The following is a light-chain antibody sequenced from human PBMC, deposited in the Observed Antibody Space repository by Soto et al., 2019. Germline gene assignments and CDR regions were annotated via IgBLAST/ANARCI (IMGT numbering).Light chain of an antibody. CDR2: EVT. Sequence: QSVLTQPPSVSGSPGQSISISCTGTRSDVGGYNYVSWYQQHPGKAPKVMIYEVTYRPAGVSSRFSGSKSGNTAYLTISGLQAEDEADYYCSSFTSSITYVFGTGTKLTVL. CDR1: RSDVGGYNY. CDR3: SSFTSSITYV. V-gene: IGLV2-14*03. J-gene: IGLJ1*01.